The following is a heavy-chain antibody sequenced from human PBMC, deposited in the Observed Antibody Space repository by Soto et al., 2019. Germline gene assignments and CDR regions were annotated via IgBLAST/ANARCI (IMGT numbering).Heavy chain of an antibody. Sequence: SETLSLTCAVSGGSISSGGYSWSWTRQPPGKGLEWIGYIYHSGSTYYNPSLKSRVTISVDRSKNQFSLKLSSVTAADTAVYYCARLTELLWFGELLSWFDPWGQGTLVTVSS. J-gene: IGHJ5*02. CDR3: ARLTELLWFGELLSWFDP. CDR1: GGSISSGGYS. V-gene: IGHV4-30-2*01. D-gene: IGHD3-10*01. CDR2: IYHSGST.